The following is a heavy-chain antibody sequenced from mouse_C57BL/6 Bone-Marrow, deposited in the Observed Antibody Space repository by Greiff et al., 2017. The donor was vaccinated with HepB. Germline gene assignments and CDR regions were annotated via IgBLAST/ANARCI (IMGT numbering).Heavy chain of an antibody. CDR3: ARDLQRAY. Sequence: EVQVVESGGGLVKPGGSLKLSCAASGFTFSSYAMSWVRQTPEKRLEWVATISDGGSYTYYPDNVKGRFTISRDNAKINLYLQMSHLKSEDTAMYYCARDLQRAYWGQGTLVTVSA. CDR1: GFTFSSYA. V-gene: IGHV5-4*01. CDR2: ISDGGSYT. J-gene: IGHJ3*01. D-gene: IGHD2-1*01.